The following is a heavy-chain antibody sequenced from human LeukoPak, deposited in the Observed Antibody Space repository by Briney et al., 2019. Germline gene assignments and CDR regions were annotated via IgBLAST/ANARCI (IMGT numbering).Heavy chain of an antibody. CDR3: ATSRVGLVIASFDY. CDR2: FDPEDGET. CDR1: GYTLTELS. Sequence: ASVKVSCKVSGYTLTELSMHWVRQAPGKGLEWMGGFDPEDGETIYAQKFQGRVTMAEDTSTDTAYMELSSLRSEDTAVYYCATSRVGLVIASFDYWGQGTLVTVSS. D-gene: IGHD3/OR15-3a*01. V-gene: IGHV1-24*01. J-gene: IGHJ4*02.